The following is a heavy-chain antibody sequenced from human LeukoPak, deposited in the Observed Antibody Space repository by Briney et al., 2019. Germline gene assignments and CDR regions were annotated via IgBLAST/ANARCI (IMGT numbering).Heavy chain of an antibody. CDR3: ARALVVGATYPSH. Sequence: SETLSLTCAVYGGSFSGYYWSWIRQPPGQGLEWIGEINHSGSTNYNPSLKSRVTISVDTSKNQFSLKLSSVTAADTAVYYCARALVVGATYPSHWGQGTLVTVSS. CDR2: INHSGST. V-gene: IGHV4-34*01. CDR1: GGSFSGYY. D-gene: IGHD1-26*01. J-gene: IGHJ4*02.